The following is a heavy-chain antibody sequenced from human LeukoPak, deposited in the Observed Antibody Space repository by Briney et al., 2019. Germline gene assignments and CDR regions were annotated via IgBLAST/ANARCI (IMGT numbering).Heavy chain of an antibody. V-gene: IGHV3-15*01. J-gene: IGHJ4*01. Sequence: GGSLRLSCAASGFTFSNAWMNWVRQAPGRGLEWVGRITTTTGGGATDYAVSVKGRFTISRDDSENTLYLQMNSLKTEDTAVYYCTTVPLGYCSSTTCYSHFDYWGQGTLVTVSS. D-gene: IGHD2-2*01. CDR2: ITTTTGGGAT. CDR1: GFTFSNAW. CDR3: TTVPLGYCSSTTCYSHFDY.